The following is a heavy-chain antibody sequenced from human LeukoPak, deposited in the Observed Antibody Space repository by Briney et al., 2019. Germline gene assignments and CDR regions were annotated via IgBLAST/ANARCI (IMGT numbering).Heavy chain of an antibody. CDR1: GGSISSSSYY. Sequence: PSETLSLTCTVSGGSISSSSYYWGWIRQPPGKGLEWIGSIYYSGSTYYNPSLKSRVTISVDTSKNQFSLKLSSVTAADTAVYYCASSRSRNLKQQLARPEFDYWGQGTLVTVSS. V-gene: IGHV4-39*01. CDR3: ASSRSRNLKQQLARPEFDY. D-gene: IGHD6-13*01. CDR2: IYYSGST. J-gene: IGHJ4*02.